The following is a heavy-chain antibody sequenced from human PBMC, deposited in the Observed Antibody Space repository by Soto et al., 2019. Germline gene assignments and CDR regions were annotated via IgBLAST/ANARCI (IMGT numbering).Heavy chain of an antibody. CDR2: IYYSGST. Sequence: QVQLQESGPGLVKPSQTLSLTCTVSGGSISSGGYYWSWIRQHPGKGLEWIGYIYYSGSTYYNPSLKSRVTISVDTSKNQFSLKLSSVTAADTAVYYCARGDYDILTGYAAQYYWGQGTLVTVSS. V-gene: IGHV4-31*03. CDR1: GGSISSGGYY. J-gene: IGHJ4*02. D-gene: IGHD3-9*01. CDR3: ARGDYDILTGYAAQYY.